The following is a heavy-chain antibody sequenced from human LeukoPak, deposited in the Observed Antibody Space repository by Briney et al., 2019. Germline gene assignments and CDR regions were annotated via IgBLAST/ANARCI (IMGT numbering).Heavy chain of an antibody. D-gene: IGHD3-3*01. V-gene: IGHV1-18*01. CDR3: ARDRGNVLRFLEWSQPQPFDI. CDR1: GYTFTSYG. CDR2: ISAYNGNT. J-gene: IGHJ3*02. Sequence: GASVKVSCKASGYTFTSYGISWVRQAPGQGLEWMGWISAYNGNTNYAQKLQGRVTMTTDTSTSTAYMELGSLRSDDTAVYYCARDRGNVLRFLEWSQPQPFDIWGQGTMVTVSS.